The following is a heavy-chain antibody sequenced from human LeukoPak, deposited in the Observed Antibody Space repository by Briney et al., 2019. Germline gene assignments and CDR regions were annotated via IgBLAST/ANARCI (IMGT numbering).Heavy chain of an antibody. CDR1: GFTFSSYA. CDR3: AKGWGEMTPLDY. D-gene: IGHD2-15*01. Sequence: PGGSLRLSCAASGFTFSSYAMHWVRQAPGKGLEWVAVISYDGSNKYYADSVKGRFTISRDNSKNTLYLQMNSLRAEDTAVYYCAKGWGEMTPLDYWGQGTLVTVSS. CDR2: ISYDGSNK. J-gene: IGHJ4*02. V-gene: IGHV3-30-3*01.